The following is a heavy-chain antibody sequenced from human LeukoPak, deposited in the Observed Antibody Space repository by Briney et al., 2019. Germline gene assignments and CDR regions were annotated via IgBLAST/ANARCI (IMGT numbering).Heavy chain of an antibody. CDR1: GYSFTGYY. D-gene: IGHD3-10*01. CDR2: INPNSGGT. V-gene: IGHV1-2*02. CDR3: ARVAGLYRGAVRGVLDY. J-gene: IGHJ4*02. Sequence: ASVKVSCKASGYSFTGYYIHWVRQAPGQGLEWMGWINPNSGGTNFAQNFQGRVTTTRDTSISTAYMEVSRLRSDDTAVYYCARVAGLYRGAVRGVLDYWGQGTLVTVSS.